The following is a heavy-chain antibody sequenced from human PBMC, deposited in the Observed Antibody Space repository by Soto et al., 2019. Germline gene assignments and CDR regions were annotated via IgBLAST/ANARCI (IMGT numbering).Heavy chain of an antibody. J-gene: IGHJ4*02. CDR2: ISYDENNK. V-gene: IGHV3-30*03. CDR1: GFTFSSYG. D-gene: IGHD1-26*01. CDR3: ASDRRFVGDTTIGVLDY. Sequence: QVQLVESGGGVVQPGRSLRLSCAASGFTFSSYGMHWVRQAPGNGLEWVAVISYDENNKYYADSVKGRFTISRDNSKNMLYLQMNSLRGEDTAVYYCASDRRFVGDTTIGVLDYWGQGTLVTVSS.